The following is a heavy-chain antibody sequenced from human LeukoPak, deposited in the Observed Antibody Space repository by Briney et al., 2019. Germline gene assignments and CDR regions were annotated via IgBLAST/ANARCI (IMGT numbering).Heavy chain of an antibody. V-gene: IGHV4-4*02. J-gene: IGHJ3*02. Sequence: PSGTLSLTCAVSGGSISSSNWWSWVRQPPGKGLEWIGEIYHSGSTNYNPSLKSRVTISVDKSKNQFSLKLSSVTAADTAVYYCARSSIAAAADDAFDIWGQGTMVTVSS. CDR2: IYHSGST. D-gene: IGHD6-13*01. CDR3: ARSSIAAAADDAFDI. CDR1: GGSISSSNW.